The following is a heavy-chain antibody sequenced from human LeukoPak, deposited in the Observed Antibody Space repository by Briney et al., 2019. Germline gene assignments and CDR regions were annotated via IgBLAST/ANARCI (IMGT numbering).Heavy chain of an antibody. CDR3: AKDPYGTRYFDY. V-gene: IGHV3-23*01. CDR2: LSGSGYNT. Sequence: GGSLRLSCAASGFTFSSHALSWVRQAPGKGLEWVSSLSGSGYNTYYADSVKGRFTSSRDNSKNTVYLQMNSLRAEDTAVYYCAKDPYGTRYFDYWGQGTLVTVSS. CDR1: GFTFSSHA. J-gene: IGHJ4*02. D-gene: IGHD2-2*01.